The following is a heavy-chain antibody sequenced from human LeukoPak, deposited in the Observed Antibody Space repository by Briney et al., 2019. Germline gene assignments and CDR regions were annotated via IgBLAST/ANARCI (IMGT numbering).Heavy chain of an antibody. CDR2: ISSSSSYI. CDR1: GFTFSSYS. J-gene: IGHJ5*02. CDR3: ARDYYGSGSPYNWFDP. D-gene: IGHD3-10*01. V-gene: IGHV3-21*01. Sequence: PGGSLRLSCAASGFTFSSYSMNWVRQAPGKGLEWVSSISSSSSYIYYADSVKGRFTISRDNAKNSLYLQMNSLRAEDTAAYYCARDYYGSGSPYNWFDPWGQGTLVTVSS.